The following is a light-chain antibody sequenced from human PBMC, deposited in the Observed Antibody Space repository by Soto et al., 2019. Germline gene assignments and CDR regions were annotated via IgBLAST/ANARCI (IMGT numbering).Light chain of an antibody. CDR1: QDIRSD. CDR2: AAS. V-gene: IGKV1-17*01. J-gene: IGKJ4*01. Sequence: DIQMTQSPSSLSASAGDRVTITCRASQDIRSDLGWYQQKPGKAPKRLIYAASSLQSGVPSRFSGSGSGTEFTLTISSLQPEDFATYYCLQHNSYPLTFGGGTKVEF. CDR3: LQHNSYPLT.